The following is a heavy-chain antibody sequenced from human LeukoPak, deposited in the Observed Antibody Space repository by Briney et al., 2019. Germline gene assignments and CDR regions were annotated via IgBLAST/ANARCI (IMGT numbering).Heavy chain of an antibody. CDR1: GFTFSSYW. CDR2: INSDGSST. V-gene: IGHV3-74*01. Sequence: GGSLRLSCAASGFTFSSYWMHWVRQAPGKGLVWVSRINSDGSSTSYADSVKGRFTISRDNAKNTLYLQMNSLRAEDTTVYYCARVGLRFFKYYFEYWGQGTLVTVSS. D-gene: IGHD3-3*01. CDR3: ARVGLRFFKYYFEY. J-gene: IGHJ4*02.